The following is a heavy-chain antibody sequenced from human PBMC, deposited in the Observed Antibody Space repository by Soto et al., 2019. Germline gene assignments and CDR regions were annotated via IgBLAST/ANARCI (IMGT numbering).Heavy chain of an antibody. CDR1: GFTFSSYA. CDR3: ARGPYYYDSSGPWGYFDL. CDR2: ISYDGSNK. V-gene: IGHV3-30*04. D-gene: IGHD3-22*01. J-gene: IGHJ2*01. Sequence: GGSLRLSCAASGFTFSSYAMHWVRQAPGKGLEWVAVISYDGSNKYYADSVKGRFTISRDNSKNTLYLQMNSLRAEDTAVYYCARGPYYYDSSGPWGYFDLWGRGTLVTVSS.